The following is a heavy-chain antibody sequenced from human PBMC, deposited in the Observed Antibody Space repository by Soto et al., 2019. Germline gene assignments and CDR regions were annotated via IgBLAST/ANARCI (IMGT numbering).Heavy chain of an antibody. CDR3: ARDHSSIVGATYWFDP. J-gene: IGHJ5*02. CDR1: GFTFSSYA. CDR2: ISYDGSNK. V-gene: IGHV3-30-3*01. D-gene: IGHD1-26*01. Sequence: GGSLRLSCAASGFTFSSYAMHWVRQAPGKGLEWVAVISYDGSNKYYADSVKGRFTISRDNSKNTLYLQMNSLRAEDTAVYYCARDHSSIVGATYWFDPWGQGTLVTVS.